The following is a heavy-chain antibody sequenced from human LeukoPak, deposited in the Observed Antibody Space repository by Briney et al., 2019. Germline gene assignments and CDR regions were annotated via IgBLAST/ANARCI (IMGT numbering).Heavy chain of an antibody. CDR3: ARDQDGMGTTMDL. D-gene: IGHD1-7*01. Sequence: GGSLRLSCAAYGFSFSRYWMHWVRQAPGGGLMWVSRINNDGRSTWYADSGKGRFTISRDNARNTLSLQVSSLGVEDTALYYCARDQDGMGTTMDLWGQGTRVTVSS. J-gene: IGHJ4*02. CDR1: GFSFSRYW. CDR2: INNDGRST. V-gene: IGHV3-74*01.